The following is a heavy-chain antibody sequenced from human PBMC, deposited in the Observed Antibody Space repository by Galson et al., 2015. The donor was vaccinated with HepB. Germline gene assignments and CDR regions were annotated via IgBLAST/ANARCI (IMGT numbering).Heavy chain of an antibody. J-gene: IGHJ6*02. CDR2: INPDGSEK. V-gene: IGHV3-7*03. CDR1: EFTFSSYW. D-gene: IGHD3-10*01. CDR3: ARRISLVRRIITKPDYYYGMDV. Sequence: SLRLSCAASEFTFSSYWMNWVHQAPGKGLEWVANINPDGSEKYYVASLKGRFTISRDNAKNSLYLQMDSLRAEDTAVYYCARRISLVRRIITKPDYYYGMDVWGQGTTVTVAS.